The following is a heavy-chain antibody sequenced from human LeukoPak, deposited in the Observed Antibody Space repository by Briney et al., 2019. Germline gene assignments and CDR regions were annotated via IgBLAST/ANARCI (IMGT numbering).Heavy chain of an antibody. J-gene: IGHJ4*02. Sequence: PGGSLRLSCAASGFTFSSYGMNWVRQAPGKGLEWVSYISSSGSTIYYADSVKGRFTISRDNAKNSLYLQMNSLRAEDTAVYYCARGGLEEQWLVQYYFDYWGQGTLVTVSS. CDR2: ISSSGSTI. CDR3: ARGGLEEQWLVQYYFDY. V-gene: IGHV3-48*03. D-gene: IGHD6-19*01. CDR1: GFTFSSYG.